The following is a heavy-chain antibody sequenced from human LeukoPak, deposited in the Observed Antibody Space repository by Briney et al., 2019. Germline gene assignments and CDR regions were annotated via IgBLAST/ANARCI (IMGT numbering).Heavy chain of an antibody. V-gene: IGHV3-30*04. CDR3: ARDPYSTMVRGVIPHDAFDI. J-gene: IGHJ3*02. D-gene: IGHD3-10*01. CDR2: MSFDGSHK. CDR1: AFTFSSYA. Sequence: PGRSLRLSCAASAFTFSSYAMHWVRQAPGKGLEWVAVMSFDGSHKYYADSVKSRFTISKDNSKNTLYLQMNSLRAEDTAVYYCARDPYSTMVRGVIPHDAFDIWGQGTMVTVSS.